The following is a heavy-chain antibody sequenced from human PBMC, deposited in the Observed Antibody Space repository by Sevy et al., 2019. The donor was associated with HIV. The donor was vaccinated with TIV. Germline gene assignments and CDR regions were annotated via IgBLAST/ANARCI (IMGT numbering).Heavy chain of an antibody. Sequence: GGSLRLSCAASGFIFSDYYMSWIRQAPGKGLEWVSYISGSGNTIYYTDSVKCRFTISRDNAKDSLYLQMNSLRAEDTAVYSCARAGGSWALRYWGQGSLVTVSS. V-gene: IGHV3-11*01. CDR3: ARAGGSWALRY. J-gene: IGHJ4*02. D-gene: IGHD1-26*01. CDR1: GFIFSDYY. CDR2: ISGSGNTI.